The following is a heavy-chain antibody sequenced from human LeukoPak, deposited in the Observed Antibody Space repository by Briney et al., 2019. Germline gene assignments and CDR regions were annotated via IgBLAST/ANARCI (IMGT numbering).Heavy chain of an antibody. J-gene: IGHJ6*03. CDR3: ARGRSGLRYYYYYMDV. CDR2: IYTSGST. D-gene: IGHD3-16*01. CDR1: GGSISSYY. V-gene: IGHV4-4*07. Sequence: SETLSLTCTVSGGSISSYYWSWIRQPAGKGLEWIGRIYTSGSTNYNPSLKSRVTMSVDTSKNQFSLKLSSVTAADTAVYYCARGRSGLRYYYYYMDVWGKGTTVTVSS.